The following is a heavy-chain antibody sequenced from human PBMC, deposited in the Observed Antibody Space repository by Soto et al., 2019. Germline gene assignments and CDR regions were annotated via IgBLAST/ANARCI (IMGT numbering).Heavy chain of an antibody. CDR1: GYTLTELS. Sequence: GASVKVSCKVSGYTLTELSMHWVRQAPGKGLEWMGGFDPEDGETIYAQKFQGRVTMTEDTSTDTAYMELSSLRSEDTAVYYCAASGPTWLRLSRPPYYSSCAMDVRGQGTTVTVSS. D-gene: IGHD5-12*01. V-gene: IGHV1-24*01. CDR3: AASGPTWLRLSRPPYYSSCAMDV. CDR2: FDPEDGET. J-gene: IGHJ6*02.